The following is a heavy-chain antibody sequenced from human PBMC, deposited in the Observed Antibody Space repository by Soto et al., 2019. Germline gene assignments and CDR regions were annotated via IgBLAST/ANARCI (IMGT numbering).Heavy chain of an antibody. V-gene: IGHV1-24*01. CDR2: FDPEDGET. J-gene: IGHJ6*02. Sequence: ASAKVSCKVSGYTLTELSMHWVRQAPGKGLEWMGGFDPEDGETIHAQKFQGRVTMTEDTSTDTAYMELSSLRSEDTAVYYCATSSSSSSRLDYYYGMDVWGQGTTVTVSS. CDR1: GYTLTELS. CDR3: ATSSSSSSRLDYYYGMDV. D-gene: IGHD6-6*01.